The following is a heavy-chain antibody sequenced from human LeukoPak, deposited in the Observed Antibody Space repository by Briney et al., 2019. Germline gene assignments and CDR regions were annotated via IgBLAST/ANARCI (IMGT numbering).Heavy chain of an antibody. CDR3: ARDRAGAQSWVALDP. V-gene: IGHV3-43*02. Sequence: GGSLRLSCAASGLTFDDYAMHWVRQAPGKGLEWVSLISADGDKTYYADSVKGRFTISRDDSKTSLYLQMSSLRPEDTALYYCARDRAGAQSWVALDPWGQGTLVTVSS. J-gene: IGHJ5*02. CDR1: GLTFDDYA. D-gene: IGHD3-10*01. CDR2: ISADGDKT.